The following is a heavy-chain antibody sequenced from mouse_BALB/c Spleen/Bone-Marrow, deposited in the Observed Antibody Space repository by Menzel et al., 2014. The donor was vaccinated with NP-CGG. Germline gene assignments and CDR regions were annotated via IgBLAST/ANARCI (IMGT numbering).Heavy chain of an antibody. D-gene: IGHD2-12*01. Sequence: EVQLQQSGPELLKTGASVKVSCKASGYAFTSYIMYWMKQSHGKSLEWIGYIDPYNGGSSYNQKFKGKATLTVDISSSTAFMHLNFLTSEDSAVYYCARYNNYGWFAYWGQGTLVTVSA. CDR1: GYAFTSYI. CDR2: IDPYNGGS. V-gene: IGHV1S135*01. J-gene: IGHJ3*01. CDR3: ARYNNYGWFAY.